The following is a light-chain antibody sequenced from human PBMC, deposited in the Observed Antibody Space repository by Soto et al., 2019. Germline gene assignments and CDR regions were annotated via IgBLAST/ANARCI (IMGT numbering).Light chain of an antibody. CDR3: QVWDSNRDHYV. CDR1: NIGSKS. V-gene: IGLV3-21*04. Sequence: SYELTQPPSVSVAPGKTARITCGGNNIGSKSVHWYQQKPGQAPVLVIYYDSDRPSGIPERFSGSNSGNTATLTISRVEAGDEADYYCQVWDSNRDHYVFGTGTKVTVL. CDR2: YDS. J-gene: IGLJ1*01.